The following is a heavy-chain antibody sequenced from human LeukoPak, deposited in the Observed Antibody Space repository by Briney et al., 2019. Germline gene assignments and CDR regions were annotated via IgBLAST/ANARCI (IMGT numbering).Heavy chain of an antibody. Sequence: PGRSLRLSCAASGFTFSRYAMHWVRQTPGKGLEWVAVISYDGSNEYYADSVKGRFTISRDNSKNTLYLQMNSLRPEDTAVYYCAKGGGSYYGDYYYYYMDVWGKGTTVTVSS. CDR2: ISYDGSNE. V-gene: IGHV3-30-3*01. J-gene: IGHJ6*03. D-gene: IGHD1-26*01. CDR1: GFTFSRYA. CDR3: AKGGGSYYGDYYYYYMDV.